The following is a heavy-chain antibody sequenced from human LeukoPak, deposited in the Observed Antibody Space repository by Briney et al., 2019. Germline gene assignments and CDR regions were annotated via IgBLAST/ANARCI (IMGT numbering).Heavy chain of an antibody. Sequence: ASVKLCCKASGSTFTGYDMPWVRQAPGQGLGGMGWMNLNSGGTNYAQKFQGRVTMTSDKSISTAYMVLSRLRSHDTPVYYCAKGYCSSTGCYSYYYYGMDVWGQGTTVTVSS. V-gene: IGHV1-2*02. J-gene: IGHJ6*02. CDR3: AKGYCSSTGCYSYYYYGMDV. CDR2: MNLNSGGT. D-gene: IGHD2-2*01. CDR1: GSTFTGYD.